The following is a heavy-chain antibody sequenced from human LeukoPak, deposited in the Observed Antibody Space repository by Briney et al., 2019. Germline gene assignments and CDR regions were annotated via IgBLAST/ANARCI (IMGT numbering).Heavy chain of an antibody. CDR3: ARGGRISWIQLFDY. V-gene: IGHV4-34*01. CDR2: INHSGST. Sequence: SETLSLTCAVYGGSFSGYHWSWIRQPPGKGLEWIGEINHSGSTNYNPSLKSRVTISVDTSKNQFSPKLSSVTAADTAVYYCARGGRISWIQLFDYWGQGTLVTVSS. J-gene: IGHJ4*02. CDR1: GGSFSGYH. D-gene: IGHD5-18*01.